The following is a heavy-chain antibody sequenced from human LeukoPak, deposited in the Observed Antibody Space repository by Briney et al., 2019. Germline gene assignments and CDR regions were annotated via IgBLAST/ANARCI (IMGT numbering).Heavy chain of an antibody. Sequence: SETLSLTCTVSGGSISSYYWSWIRQPAGKGLEWIGRIYTSDSTNYNPSLKSRVAMSVDTSKNQFSLKLNSVTAADTAVYYCTREPNSSSWRSLDYWGQGSLVT. D-gene: IGHD6-13*01. CDR3: TREPNSSSWRSLDY. J-gene: IGHJ4*02. CDR2: IYTSDST. CDR1: GGSISSYY. V-gene: IGHV4-4*07.